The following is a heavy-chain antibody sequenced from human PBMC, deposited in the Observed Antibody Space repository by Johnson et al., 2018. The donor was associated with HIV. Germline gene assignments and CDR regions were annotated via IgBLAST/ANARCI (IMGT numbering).Heavy chain of an antibody. CDR2: IKQDGSEK. Sequence: VQLVESGGGVVQPGRSLRLSCAASGFTFSSYGMHWVRQAPGKGLEWVANIKQDGSEKYYVDSVRGRFTISRDNAKNSLYLQMNSLRAEDTAVYYCARIPGSGWEHDAFDIWGQGTMVTVSS. D-gene: IGHD6-19*01. CDR3: ARIPGSGWEHDAFDI. CDR1: GFTFSSYG. J-gene: IGHJ3*02. V-gene: IGHV3-7*04.